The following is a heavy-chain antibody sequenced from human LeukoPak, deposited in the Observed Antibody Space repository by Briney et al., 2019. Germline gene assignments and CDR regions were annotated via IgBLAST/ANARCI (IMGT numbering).Heavy chain of an antibody. J-gene: IGHJ4*02. CDR2: INHSGST. D-gene: IGHD3-16*02. CDR3: ASFLAADYDYVWGSYRLDY. V-gene: IGHV4-34*01. Sequence: SETLSLTCVVYGGSFSGYYWSWIRQPPGKGLEWIGEINHSGSTNYNPSLKSRVTISVDTSKNQFSLKLSSVTAADTAVYYCASFLAADYDYVWGSYRLDYWGQGTLVTVSS. CDR1: GGSFSGYY.